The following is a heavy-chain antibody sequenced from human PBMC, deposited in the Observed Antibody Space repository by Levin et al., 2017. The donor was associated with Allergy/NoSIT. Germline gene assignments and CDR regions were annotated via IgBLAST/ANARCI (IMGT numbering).Heavy chain of an antibody. J-gene: IGHJ4*02. Sequence: AGGSLRLSCKGSGYSFASYWIGWVRQMPGKGLEWMGIMYPGDSDTTYSPSFQGQVTISADKSISAAYLQWSSLKASDTAIYYCARYRPVYGGNPDYWGQGTLVTVSS. CDR3: ARYRPVYGGNPDY. CDR2: MYPGDSDT. CDR1: GYSFASYW. D-gene: IGHD4-23*01. V-gene: IGHV5-51*01.